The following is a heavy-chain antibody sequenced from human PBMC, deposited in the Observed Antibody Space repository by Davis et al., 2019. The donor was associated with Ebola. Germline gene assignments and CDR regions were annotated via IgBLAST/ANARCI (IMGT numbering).Heavy chain of an antibody. J-gene: IGHJ6*02. Sequence: GESLKISCAASGFTFDDYGMSWVRQAPGKGLEWVSGINWNGGSTGYADSVKGRFTISRDNAKNSLYLQMNSLRAEDTALYYCARESKLERRLFGYYYGMDVWGQGTTVTVSS. V-gene: IGHV3-20*04. D-gene: IGHD1-1*01. CDR2: INWNGGST. CDR3: ARESKLERRLFGYYYGMDV. CDR1: GFTFDDYG.